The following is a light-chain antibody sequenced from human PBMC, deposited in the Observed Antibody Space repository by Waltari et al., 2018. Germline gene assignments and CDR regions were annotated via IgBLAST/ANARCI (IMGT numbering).Light chain of an antibody. Sequence: SYELTQPPSVSVSPGQPARNTCAGEILSEYFAYWYQQRSGQAPVMIIYKTTERPSGVPERFSGSKSGATVTLTIRGVQSEDEADYYCHSAYSGPGRVFGGGTKLTVL. CDR1: ILSEYF. CDR3: HSAYSGPGRV. J-gene: IGLJ3*02. CDR2: KTT. V-gene: IGLV3-25*03.